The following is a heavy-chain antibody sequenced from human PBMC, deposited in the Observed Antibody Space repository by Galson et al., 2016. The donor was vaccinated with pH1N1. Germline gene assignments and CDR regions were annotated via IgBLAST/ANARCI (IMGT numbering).Heavy chain of an antibody. CDR3: ARLDYGDYSGYFEY. CDR2: IDWDDDK. D-gene: IGHD4-17*01. CDR1: GFSLSTSGMC. V-gene: IGHV2-70*01. J-gene: IGHJ4*02. Sequence: ALVKPTQTLTLTCTFSGFSLSTSGMCVSWIRQPPGKALEWLALIDWDDDKYYSTSLKTRLTISKDTSKNQAVLTMTNMDPVDTATYYCARLDYGDYSGYFEYWGQRTLVTVSS.